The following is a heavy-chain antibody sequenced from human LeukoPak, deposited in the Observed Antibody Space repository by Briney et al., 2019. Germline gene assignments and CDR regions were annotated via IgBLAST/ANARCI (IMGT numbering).Heavy chain of an antibody. V-gene: IGHV4-61*02. D-gene: IGHD3-10*01. CDR1: GGSISSGSYY. J-gene: IGHJ6*03. Sequence: SETLSLTCTVSGGSISSGSYYWSWIRQPAGKGLEWIGRIYTSGSTNYNPSLKSRVTISVDTSKNQFSLKLSSVTAADTAVYYCASMVRGVSGYYYYMDVWGKGTTVTVSS. CDR2: IYTSGST. CDR3: ASMVRGVSGYYYYMDV.